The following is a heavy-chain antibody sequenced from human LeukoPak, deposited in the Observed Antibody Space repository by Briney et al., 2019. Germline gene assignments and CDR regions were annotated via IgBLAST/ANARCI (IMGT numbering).Heavy chain of an antibody. V-gene: IGHV3-33*01. CDR2: IWYDGSNK. CDR1: GFTFSNYG. Sequence: GGSLRLSCAASGFTFSNYGMHWVRQAPGKGLEWVALIWYDGSNKYCTDSVKGRLTISRDNSKDTLFLQMNSLRVEDTAVYYCAREGPRGDSQFDYWGQGTLVTASS. J-gene: IGHJ4*02. CDR3: AREGPRGDSQFDY. D-gene: IGHD2-21*01.